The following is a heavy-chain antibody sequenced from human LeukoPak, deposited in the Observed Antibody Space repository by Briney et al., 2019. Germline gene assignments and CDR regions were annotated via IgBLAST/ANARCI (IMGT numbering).Heavy chain of an antibody. Sequence: SETLSLTCTVSGGPISNYYWSWIRQPPGKGLEWIADIYYSGSTNYNPSLKSRVTISVDTSKNQFSLKVSSVTAADTAVYYCARGQGSPGMDVWGQGTTVTVSS. J-gene: IGHJ6*02. CDR1: GGPISNYY. V-gene: IGHV4-59*01. CDR3: ARGQGSPGMDV. CDR2: IYYSGST. D-gene: IGHD3-10*01.